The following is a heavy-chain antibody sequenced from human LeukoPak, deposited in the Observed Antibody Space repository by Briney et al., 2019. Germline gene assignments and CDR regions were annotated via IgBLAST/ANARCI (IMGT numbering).Heavy chain of an antibody. D-gene: IGHD1-20*01. Sequence: GSLRLSCAASGFTFSSYEMNWVRQATGRGLEWISYIGSSGRAIYYADSVKGRFTISRDNAKNSLYLQMDSLRAEDTAVYYCARIGYDWNLFDFWGQGTLVTVSS. CDR2: IGSSGRAI. CDR3: ARIGYDWNLFDF. J-gene: IGHJ4*02. CDR1: GFTFSSYE. V-gene: IGHV3-48*03.